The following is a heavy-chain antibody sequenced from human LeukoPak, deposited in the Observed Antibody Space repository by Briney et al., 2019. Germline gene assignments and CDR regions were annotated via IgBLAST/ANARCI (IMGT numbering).Heavy chain of an antibody. Sequence: PGGSLRLSCVVSGFTFSNYWMSWVRQTPGKGLEWVANIKPDAGDKNYVDSVKGRFTISRDNARNSLYLQMSSLSVEDTAVYYCARINSGGYVAPWGQGTLVTVSS. CDR2: IKPDAGDK. J-gene: IGHJ5*02. CDR1: GFTFSNYW. D-gene: IGHD3-22*01. CDR3: ARINSGGYVAP. V-gene: IGHV3-7*05.